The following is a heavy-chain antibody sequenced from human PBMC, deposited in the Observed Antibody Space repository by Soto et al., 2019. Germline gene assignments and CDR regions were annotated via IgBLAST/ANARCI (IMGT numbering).Heavy chain of an antibody. Sequence: QVQLQESGPGLVKPSQTLSLTCTVSGGSISIGGYYWSWTRQHPGKGLEWLGYIYYSGSTYYNPSLKCRVTISVATSKTQFSLNLSSVTAADAVVYYCERDLGFRGAGIWGERTMVTVSS. J-gene: IGHJ3*02. CDR2: IYYSGST. CDR1: GGSISIGGYY. V-gene: IGHV4-31*03. CDR3: ERDLGFRGAGI. D-gene: IGHD3-10*01.